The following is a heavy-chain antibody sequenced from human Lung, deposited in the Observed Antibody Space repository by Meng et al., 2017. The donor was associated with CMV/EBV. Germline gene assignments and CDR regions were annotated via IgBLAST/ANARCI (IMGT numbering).Heavy chain of an antibody. CDR2: IYTTGTT. CDR1: GGSVSGGTYS. V-gene: IGHV4-61*02. CDR3: ARGANGFNLGFFDS. Sequence: QVQLQESGPGLVKPSXXLSLTCPVSGGSVSGGTYSWSWIRQPAGKGLEWIGRIYTTGTTNYNPSLKSRVIISADTSKNQFSLRLTSVTAADTAVYYCARGANGFNLGFFDSWGQGNLVNVSS. D-gene: IGHD5-24*01. J-gene: IGHJ4*02.